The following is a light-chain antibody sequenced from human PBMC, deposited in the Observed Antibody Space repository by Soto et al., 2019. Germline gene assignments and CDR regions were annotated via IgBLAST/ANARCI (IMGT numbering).Light chain of an antibody. CDR1: SSNIGAGYD. Sequence: QSLLTQPPSVSGAPGQRVTISCTGSSSNIGAGYDVHWYQQLPGTAPKLLIYGNSNRPSGVPDRFSGSKSGTSASLAITGLQAEDEADCYCQSYDSSLSGGVFGGGTKVTVL. CDR3: QSYDSSLSGGV. CDR2: GNS. J-gene: IGLJ2*01. V-gene: IGLV1-40*01.